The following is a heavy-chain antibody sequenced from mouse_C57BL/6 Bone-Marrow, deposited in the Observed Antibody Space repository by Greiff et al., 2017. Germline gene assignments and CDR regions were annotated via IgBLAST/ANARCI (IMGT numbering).Heavy chain of an antibody. CDR1: GFTFSSYG. D-gene: IGHD1-1*01. Sequence: DVQLVESGGDLVKPGGSLKLSCAASGFTFSSYGMSWVRQTPDKRLEWVATISSGGSYTYYPDSVKGRFTISRDNAKNTLYLQMSSLKSEDTAMYYCARRGVVATDYAMDDWGQGTSVTVSS. CDR3: ARRGVVATDYAMDD. J-gene: IGHJ4*01. V-gene: IGHV5-6*01. CDR2: ISSGGSYT.